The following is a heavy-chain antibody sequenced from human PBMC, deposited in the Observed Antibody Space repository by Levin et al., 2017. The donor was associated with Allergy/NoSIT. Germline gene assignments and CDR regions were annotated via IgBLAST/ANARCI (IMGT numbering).Heavy chain of an antibody. Sequence: PSETLSLTCAASGFTFNNYSMDWVRQAPGKGLEWLSYISDSSGSIYYADSVRGRFTIPRDNAKNSLYLQMNSLRAEDTAVYYCARDPKLLVVVGGPGAFDFWGQGTMVTVSS. CDR1: GFTFNNYS. CDR2: ISDSSGSI. CDR3: ARDPKLLVVVGGPGAFDF. J-gene: IGHJ3*01. V-gene: IGHV3-48*04. D-gene: IGHD2-21*01.